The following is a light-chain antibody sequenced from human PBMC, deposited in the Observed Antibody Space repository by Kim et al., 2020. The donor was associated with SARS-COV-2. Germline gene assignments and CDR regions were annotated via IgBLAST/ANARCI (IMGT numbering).Light chain of an antibody. CDR3: SSYAGSYTMI. Sequence: GQSVTISCTGTGSDIGAYNYVSWYQQHPGKVPKVMIYDVTKRPSGVPDRFSGSKSGNPASLTISGLQTEDEADYYCSSYAGSYTMIFGGGTQLTVL. CDR1: GSDIGAYNY. V-gene: IGLV2-11*03. J-gene: IGLJ2*01. CDR2: DVT.